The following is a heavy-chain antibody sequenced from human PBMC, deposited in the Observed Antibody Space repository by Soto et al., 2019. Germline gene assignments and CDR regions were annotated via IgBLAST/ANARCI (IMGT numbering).Heavy chain of an antibody. CDR1: GFSVSDNY. V-gene: IGHV3-53*01. Sequence: GGSLRLSCAVSGFSVSDNYMSWVRQAPGKGLEWVSVIYRGDATHYADSVKGRFAISRDNSKNTVYLQMNNLRAEDTAVYYCARDRSDSSRADSFDIWGPGTMVTVSS. J-gene: IGHJ3*02. CDR2: IYRGDAT. D-gene: IGHD6-6*01. CDR3: ARDRSDSSRADSFDI.